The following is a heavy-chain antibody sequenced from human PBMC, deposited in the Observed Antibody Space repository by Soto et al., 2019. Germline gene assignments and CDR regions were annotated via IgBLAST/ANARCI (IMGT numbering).Heavy chain of an antibody. J-gene: IGHJ5*02. D-gene: IGHD6-13*01. Sequence: PSETLSLTCTVSGGSISINYWSWIRQPPGKGLECIGYFYNRGSTNYNPSLKSQVTISVDTSKNQFSLKLTSVTAADTAVYCCAGGSSWYDVDWFDPWGPGTLVTVSS. CDR3: AGGSSWYDVDWFDP. CDR2: FYNRGST. CDR1: GGSISINY. V-gene: IGHV4-59*01.